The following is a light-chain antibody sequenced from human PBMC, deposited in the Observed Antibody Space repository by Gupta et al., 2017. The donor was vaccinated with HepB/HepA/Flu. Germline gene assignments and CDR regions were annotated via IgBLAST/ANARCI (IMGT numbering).Light chain of an antibody. J-gene: IGKJ2*01. V-gene: IGKV1-33*01. Sequence: DIQMTQSHSSLSAFGGDSVTITCQASQDIKNYLIWYQQKPGKSPKLLIYDVSNLERGVPSRFSGTQSGTQFAFTINSLQPEDTGTYFCQQYHSFPYTFGQATKVEIK. CDR3: QQYHSFPYT. CDR2: DVS. CDR1: QDIKNY.